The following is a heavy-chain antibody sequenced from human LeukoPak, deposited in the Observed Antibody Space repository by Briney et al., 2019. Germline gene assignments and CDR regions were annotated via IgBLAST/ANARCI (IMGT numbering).Heavy chain of an antibody. Sequence: SVKVSCKASGGTFSSYAISWVRPAPGQGLEWMGRIIPILGIANYAQKFQGRVTITADKSTSTAYMELSSLRSEDTAVYYCARVSSPSDCSSTSYYNYYYGMDVWGQGTTVTVSS. CDR3: ARVSSPSDCSSTSYYNYYYGMDV. CDR1: GGTFSSYA. J-gene: IGHJ6*02. CDR2: IIPILGIA. D-gene: IGHD2-2*02. V-gene: IGHV1-69*04.